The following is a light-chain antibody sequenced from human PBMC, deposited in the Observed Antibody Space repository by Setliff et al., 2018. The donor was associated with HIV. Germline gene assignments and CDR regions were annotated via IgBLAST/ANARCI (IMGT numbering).Light chain of an antibody. Sequence: QSALTQPASASGLPGQSITISCTGTSSDVGSCSLVSWYQHHPGKAPKVMIYEVTKRPSGVSARFSGSKSGNTASLTISGLQAEDEADYYCSSYATSSIPYVFGTGTKVTVL. J-gene: IGLJ1*01. CDR1: SSDVGSCSL. V-gene: IGLV2-23*02. CDR2: EVT. CDR3: SSYATSSIPYV.